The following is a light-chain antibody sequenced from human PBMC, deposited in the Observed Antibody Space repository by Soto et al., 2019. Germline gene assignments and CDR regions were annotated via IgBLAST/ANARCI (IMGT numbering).Light chain of an antibody. CDR2: GAS. J-gene: IGKJ2*01. CDR3: QLRSNWLFT. V-gene: IGKV3-11*01. Sequence: EIVLTQSPATLSLSPGERATLSCRASQSIRSYLAWYQQKPGQPPRLLIYGASNRATGIPARFSGSGSGTDFTLTISSLEPEDFAVYYCQLRSNWLFTFGQGTQLEIK. CDR1: QSIRSY.